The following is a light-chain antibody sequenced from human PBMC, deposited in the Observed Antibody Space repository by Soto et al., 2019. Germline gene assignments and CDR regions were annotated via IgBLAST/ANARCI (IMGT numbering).Light chain of an antibody. J-gene: IGKJ2*01. CDR1: QSVSSN. Sequence: MTQSPSTLSASVGDRVTITCRASQSVSSNLAWYQQKPGQAPRLLIYGASTRATGIPARFSGSGSGTEFTLTISSLQSEDFAVYYCQQYNNWPRNTFGQGTKLEIK. CDR2: GAS. V-gene: IGKV3-15*01. CDR3: QQYNNWPRNT.